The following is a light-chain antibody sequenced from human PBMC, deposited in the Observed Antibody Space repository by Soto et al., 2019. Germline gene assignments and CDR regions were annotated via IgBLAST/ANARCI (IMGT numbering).Light chain of an antibody. Sequence: IVMTQSPATLSVSPGERATLSCRASQSIDNNLAWYQQKPGQAPRLLIYAASVRATGIPARISGSGSGTEFTLIISRLEPEDFAVYYCQQYGSSPRMFGQGTKVDIK. J-gene: IGKJ1*01. CDR2: AAS. V-gene: IGKV3-15*01. CDR3: QQYGSSPRM. CDR1: QSIDNN.